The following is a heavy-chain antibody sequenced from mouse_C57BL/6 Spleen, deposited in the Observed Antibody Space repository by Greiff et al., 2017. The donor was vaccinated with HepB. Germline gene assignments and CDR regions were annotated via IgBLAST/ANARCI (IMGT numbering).Heavy chain of an antibody. CDR1: GFTFSSYG. D-gene: IGHD1-1*01. V-gene: IGHV5-6*02. CDR3: ARSYGSSSFDY. J-gene: IGHJ2*01. CDR2: ISSGGSYT. Sequence: EVKLEESGGDLVKPGGSLKLSCAASGFTFSSYGMSWVRQTPDKRLEWVATISSGGSYTYYPDSVKGRFTISRDNAKNTLYLQMSSLKSEDTAMYYCARSYGSSSFDYWGQGTTLTVSS.